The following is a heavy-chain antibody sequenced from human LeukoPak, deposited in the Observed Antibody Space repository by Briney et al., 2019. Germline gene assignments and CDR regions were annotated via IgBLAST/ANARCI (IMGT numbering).Heavy chain of an antibody. CDR3: ARDRGTADFWSGYPRHNRFDP. CDR1: GDSVSSNSAA. V-gene: IGHV6-1*01. CDR2: TYYRSKWYN. D-gene: IGHD3-3*01. J-gene: IGHJ5*02. Sequence: SQTPSLTCAISGDSVSSNSAAWNWIRQSPSRGLEWLGRTYYRSKWYNDYAVSVKSRITINPDTSKNQFSLQLNSVTPEDTAVYYCARDRGTADFWSGYPRHNRFDPWGQGTLVTVSS.